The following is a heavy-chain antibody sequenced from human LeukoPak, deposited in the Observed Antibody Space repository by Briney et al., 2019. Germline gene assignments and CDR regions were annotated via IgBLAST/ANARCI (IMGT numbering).Heavy chain of an antibody. CDR3: ARDVRPFDY. CDR2: ISSSSDTI. V-gene: IGHV3-48*04. Sequence: GGSLRLSCAASEFTFSSYSVNWVRQAPGKGLEWISYISSSSDTIYYADSVKGRFTISRDNAKSSLYLQMNSLRAEDTAVYYCARDVRPFDYWGQGTLVTVSS. J-gene: IGHJ4*02. CDR1: EFTFSSYS.